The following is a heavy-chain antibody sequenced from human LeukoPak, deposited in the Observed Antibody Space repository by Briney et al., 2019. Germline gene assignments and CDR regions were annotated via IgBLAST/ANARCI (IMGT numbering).Heavy chain of an antibody. CDR3: GTTKEGYDSSGYVDY. CDR2: INHSGST. D-gene: IGHD3-22*01. Sequence: PSETLSLTCAVYGGSFSGYYWSWIRQPPGKGLEWIGEINHSGSTNYNPSLKSRVTISVDTSKNQFSLKLSSVTAADTAVYYCGTTKEGYDSSGYVDYWGQGTLVTVSS. V-gene: IGHV4-34*01. CDR1: GGSFSGYY. J-gene: IGHJ4*02.